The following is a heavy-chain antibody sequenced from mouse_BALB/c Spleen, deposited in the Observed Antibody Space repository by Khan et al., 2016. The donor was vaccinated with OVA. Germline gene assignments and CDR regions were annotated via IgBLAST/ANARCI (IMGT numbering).Heavy chain of an antibody. Sequence: VQLQQSGAELVKPGASVKLSCTASGFNIKDTYMHWVKQRPEQGLEWIGRIDPANGNTKYDPKFQGKATITADTSSNTAYLQLSSLTSEDTAVYYCARSDGNYEDYYAMDYWGQGTSVTVSS. CDR2: IDPANGNT. V-gene: IGHV14-3*02. D-gene: IGHD2-1*01. CDR1: GFNIKDTY. CDR3: ARSDGNYEDYYAMDY. J-gene: IGHJ4*01.